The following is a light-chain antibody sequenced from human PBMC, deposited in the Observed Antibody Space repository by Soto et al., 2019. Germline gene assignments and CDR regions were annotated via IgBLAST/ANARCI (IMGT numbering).Light chain of an antibody. CDR2: VNFRGSH. J-gene: IGLJ1*01. Sequence: QLVLTQPPSASASLGASVTLTCTVTGGHINYAIAWHQQYPGKGPRYLMTVNFRGSHNKGAGIPDRFSGSSSGAERYLTIPPLPSGDEAVYYFQTLGSDIHVFGPGTKGTAL. CDR1: GGHINYA. CDR3: QTLGSDIHV. V-gene: IGLV4-69*01.